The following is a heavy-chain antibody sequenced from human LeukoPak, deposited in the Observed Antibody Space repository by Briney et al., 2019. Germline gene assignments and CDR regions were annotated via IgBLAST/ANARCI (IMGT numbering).Heavy chain of an antibody. CDR2: IIPIFGTA. Sequence: SVKVSCKASGGTFSSYAISWVRQAPGQGLEWMGGIIPIFGTANYAQKFQGRVTINADESTSTAYMELSSLRSEDTAVYYCARFRGEQQPFKERYFDYWGQGTLVTVSS. J-gene: IGHJ4*02. V-gene: IGHV1-69*01. D-gene: IGHD6-13*01. CDR1: GGTFSSYA. CDR3: ARFRGEQQPFKERYFDY.